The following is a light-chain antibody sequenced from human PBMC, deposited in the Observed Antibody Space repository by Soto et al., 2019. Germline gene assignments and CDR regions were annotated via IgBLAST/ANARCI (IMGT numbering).Light chain of an antibody. J-gene: IGKJ5*01. Sequence: EIVVTQSPATLSVSPGERVALSCRASQSVGSNLAWYQQKPGQAPRLLIYAVSTRATGIPARFTGSGSGTEFTLNISSLQSEDFAVYYCQQYYKWPSITFGQGTRLEIK. CDR3: QQYYKWPSIT. CDR1: QSVGSN. CDR2: AVS. V-gene: IGKV3-15*01.